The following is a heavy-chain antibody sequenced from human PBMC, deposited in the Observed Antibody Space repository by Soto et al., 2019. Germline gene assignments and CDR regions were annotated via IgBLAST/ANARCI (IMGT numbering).Heavy chain of an antibody. D-gene: IGHD4-17*01. J-gene: IGHJ4*02. CDR2: IYYSGST. Sequence: PSETLSLTCAVYGGSXSGYYWSWIRQTPGKGLEWIGYIYYSGSTYYNPSLKSRVTISVDTSKNQFSLKLSSVTAADTAVYYCARVGMTTVTIGYWGQGTLVTVSS. V-gene: IGHV4-34*09. CDR1: GGSXSGYY. CDR3: ARVGMTTVTIGY.